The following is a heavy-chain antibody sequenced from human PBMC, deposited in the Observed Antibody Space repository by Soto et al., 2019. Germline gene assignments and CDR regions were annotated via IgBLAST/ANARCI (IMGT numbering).Heavy chain of an antibody. CDR1: GFSVSTNF. D-gene: IGHD4-17*01. J-gene: IGHJ4*02. Sequence: EVQLVASGGGLVQPGGSLRLSCAASGFSVSTNFMAWVRQAPGKGLEWVSVIYSGGSAYYADSVRGRFTISRDSSKNTLYLQMNSLRAEDTAVYYCSTAPGFFDYWGQGTLVTVSS. CDR3: STAPGFFDY. CDR2: IYSGGSA. V-gene: IGHV3-66*01.